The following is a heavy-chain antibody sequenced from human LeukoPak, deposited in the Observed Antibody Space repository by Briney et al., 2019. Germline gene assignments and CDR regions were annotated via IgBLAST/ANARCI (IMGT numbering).Heavy chain of an antibody. J-gene: IGHJ4*02. V-gene: IGHV4-4*02. CDR2: IYHSGST. D-gene: IGHD6-25*01. CDR3: AREVDSGWVDY. Sequence: SGTLSLTCAVSGGSISSSNWWSWVRQPPGKGLEWIGEIYHSGSTNYDPSLKSRVTMSVDKSKNQFSLKLSSVTAADTAVYYCAREVDSGWVDYWGQGTLVTVSS. CDR1: GGSISSSNW.